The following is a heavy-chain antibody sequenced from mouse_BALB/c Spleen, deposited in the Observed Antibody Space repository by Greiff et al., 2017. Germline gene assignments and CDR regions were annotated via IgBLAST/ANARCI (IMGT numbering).Heavy chain of an antibody. CDR3: SRDYDYDPPFAY. J-gene: IGHJ3*01. CDR2: ISSGGST. CDR1: GFTFSSYA. D-gene: IGHD2-4*01. Sequence: EVKLQESGGGLVKPGGSLKLSCAASGFTFSSYAMSWVRQTPEKRLEWVASISSGGSTYYPDSVKGRFTISRDNARNILYLQMSSLRSEDTAMYYCSRDYDYDPPFAYWGQGTLVTVSA. V-gene: IGHV5-6-5*01.